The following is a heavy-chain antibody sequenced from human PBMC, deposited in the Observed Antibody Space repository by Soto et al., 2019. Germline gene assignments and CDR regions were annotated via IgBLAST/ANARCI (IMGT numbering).Heavy chain of an antibody. D-gene: IGHD2-8*01. J-gene: IGHJ4*02. CDR2: INPFDGSR. V-gene: IGHV1-46*03. CDR1: GYIFTSYY. Sequence: ASVKVSCKASGYIFTSYYLHWVRQAPGQGLEWMGWINPFDGSRMFAQSFQGRVTMTRDTSTSTVYMELSSLRSEDTAVYYCAREGWSRHDVEFDYWGQGTLVTVSS. CDR3: AREGWSRHDVEFDY.